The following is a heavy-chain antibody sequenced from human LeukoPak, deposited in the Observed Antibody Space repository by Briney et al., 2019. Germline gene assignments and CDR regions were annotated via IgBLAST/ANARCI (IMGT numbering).Heavy chain of an antibody. Sequence: AASVKVSCKASGGTFSSYAISWVRQAPGQGLEWMGWINPTSGATNYAQKFQGRVTMTRDTSISTAYMELNSLRSDDTAVYYCARGVVAATFYYYMDVWGKGTTVTVSS. D-gene: IGHD2-15*01. CDR1: GGTFSSYA. CDR2: INPTSGAT. J-gene: IGHJ6*03. V-gene: IGHV1-2*02. CDR3: ARGVVAATFYYYMDV.